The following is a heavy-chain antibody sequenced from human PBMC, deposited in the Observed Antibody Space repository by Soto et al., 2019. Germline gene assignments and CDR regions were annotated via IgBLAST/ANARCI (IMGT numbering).Heavy chain of an antibody. J-gene: IGHJ4*02. CDR1: GYSFCNFW. D-gene: IGHD2-8*02. V-gene: IGHV5-51*01. Sequence: GESLKISCQASGYSFCNFWTAWVRQMPGEGLEWLGIIYPDDSDTRYSPSFLGQVTISADKSIKTTYLQWSSLKASDTAIYFCASSVLVTSTMNYFDLWGQGTLVTGSS. CDR2: IYPDDSDT. CDR3: ASSVLVTSTMNYFDL.